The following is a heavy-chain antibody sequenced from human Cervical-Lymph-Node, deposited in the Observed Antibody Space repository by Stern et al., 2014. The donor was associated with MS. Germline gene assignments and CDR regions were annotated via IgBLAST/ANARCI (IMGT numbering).Heavy chain of an antibody. CDR1: GASISNYY. CDR2: IYYSGST. J-gene: IGHJ4*02. V-gene: IGHV4-59*01. Sequence: QVQLQESGPGLVKPSETLSLTCTVSGASISNYYWSWIRQPPGKGLEWIGYIYYSGSTNYNPSLKSRVTISVDTSKNQFSLKLSSVTAADTAVYYCARGRLYFSDYWGQGTLVTVSS. D-gene: IGHD3-16*01. CDR3: ARGRLYFSDY.